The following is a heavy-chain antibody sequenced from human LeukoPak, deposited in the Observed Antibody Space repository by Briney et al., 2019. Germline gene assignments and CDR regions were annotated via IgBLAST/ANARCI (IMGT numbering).Heavy chain of an antibody. J-gene: IGHJ4*02. CDR1: GYTFTSYG. Sequence: ASVKVSCKASGYTFTSYGISWVRQAPGQGLEWMGWISAYNGNTNYAQKLQGRVTMTTDTSTSTAYMELRSLRSDDTAVYYCARDPMYYYGSGSYYNAGAFDYWGQGPRSPSPQ. V-gene: IGHV1-18*01. CDR3: ARDPMYYYGSGSYYNAGAFDY. D-gene: IGHD3-10*01. CDR2: ISAYNGNT.